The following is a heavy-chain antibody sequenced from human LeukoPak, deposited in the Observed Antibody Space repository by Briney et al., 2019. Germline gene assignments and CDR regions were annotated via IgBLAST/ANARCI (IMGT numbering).Heavy chain of an antibody. CDR1: GRSIRSCGYY. CDR2: IYYSGST. CDR3: ARHGEADSYGSYYFDY. D-gene: IGHD5-18*01. Sequence: SQTLSLTCTVSGRSIRSCGYYWSWIRQHPGKGLEWIGYIYYSGSTYYNPSLKSRVTISVDTSKNQFSLKLSSVTAADTAVYYCARHGEADSYGSYYFDYWGQGTLVTVSS. J-gene: IGHJ4*02. V-gene: IGHV4-31*03.